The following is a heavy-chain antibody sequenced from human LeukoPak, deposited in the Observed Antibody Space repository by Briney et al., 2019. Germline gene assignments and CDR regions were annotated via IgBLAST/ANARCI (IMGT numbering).Heavy chain of an antibody. J-gene: IGHJ6*02. CDR1: GDSISSYY. CDR2: IYYSGST. Sequence: SETLSLTCTVSGDSISSYYWSWIRQPPGKGLEWIGYIYYSGSTDYNPSLKSRVTISVDPSKNQFSLKLSSVTAADTAVYYCARALHSGWNYYGMDVWGQGTTVTVSS. D-gene: IGHD6-19*01. V-gene: IGHV4-59*01. CDR3: ARALHSGWNYYGMDV.